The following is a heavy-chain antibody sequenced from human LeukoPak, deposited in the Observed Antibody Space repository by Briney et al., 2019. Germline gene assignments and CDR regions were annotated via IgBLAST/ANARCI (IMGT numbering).Heavy chain of an antibody. CDR2: IHYSGNT. J-gene: IGHJ5*02. CDR1: GGSISSTTFY. V-gene: IGHV4-39*01. CDR3: ARSYGSGNNWFDP. D-gene: IGHD3-10*01. Sequence: PSETLSLTCTVAGGSISSTTFYWGWIRQPPGKGLEWIASIHYSGNTYYNPSVRSRVTTSVDTSKNQISLKLSSVIAADTAVYYCARSYGSGNNWFDPWGQGTLVTVSS.